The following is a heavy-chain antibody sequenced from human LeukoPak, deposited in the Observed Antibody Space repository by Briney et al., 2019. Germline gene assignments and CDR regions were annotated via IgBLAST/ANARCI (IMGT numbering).Heavy chain of an antibody. J-gene: IGHJ5*02. CDR3: AKRGHYYGSGSYHNWFDP. CDR1: GFTFSSYA. V-gene: IGHV3-23*01. Sequence: GGSLRLSCAASGFTFSSYAMSWVRQAPGKGLEWVSAISGSGGSTYYADSVKGRFTISRDNSKNTVYLQMNSLRAEDTAVYYCAKRGHYYGSGSYHNWFDPWGQGTLVTVSS. CDR2: ISGSGGST. D-gene: IGHD3-10*01.